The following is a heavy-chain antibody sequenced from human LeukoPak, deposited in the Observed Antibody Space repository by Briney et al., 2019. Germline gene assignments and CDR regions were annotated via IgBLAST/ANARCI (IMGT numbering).Heavy chain of an antibody. CDR3: ARVARIAAAGTYGRYYYYYYMDV. Sequence: KPSETLSLTCAVYGGSFSGDYWSWIRQPPGKGLEWIGEINHSGRTNYKPSLKSRVTISVDTSKNQFSLKLSSVTAADTAVYYCARVARIAAAGTYGRYYYYYYMDVWGKGTTVTISS. CDR2: INHSGRT. V-gene: IGHV4-34*01. J-gene: IGHJ6*03. D-gene: IGHD6-13*01. CDR1: GGSFSGDY.